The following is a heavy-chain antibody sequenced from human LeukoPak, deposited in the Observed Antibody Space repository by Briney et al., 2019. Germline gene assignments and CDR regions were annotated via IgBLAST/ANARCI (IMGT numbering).Heavy chain of an antibody. CDR3: ARASGLSYMDV. CDR1: GFTFSSYE. CDR2: ISNSGSSI. D-gene: IGHD3-16*02. Sequence: GGSLRLSCAASGFTFSSYEMNWFRQPPGKGLEWVSYISNSGSSIYYADSVKGRFTISRDNAKNALYLQMNSLRAEDTAVYYCARASGLSYMDVWGRGTTVTVSS. J-gene: IGHJ6*03. V-gene: IGHV3-48*03.